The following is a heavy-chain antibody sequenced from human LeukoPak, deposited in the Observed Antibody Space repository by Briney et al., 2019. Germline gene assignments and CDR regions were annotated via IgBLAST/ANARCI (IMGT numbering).Heavy chain of an antibody. CDR1: GGSISSYY. Sequence: PWETLSLTCTVPGGSISSYYWSWLRQPPGKGLEWLGYIYYSGKTSYNTSLKSRVTILVDTSKKQFSLNLISVTAADTTVYYCARRAAVWRSPDYYYYMDVWGKGTTVTVSS. CDR3: ARRAAVWRSPDYYYYMDV. CDR2: IYYSGKT. J-gene: IGHJ6*03. V-gene: IGHV4-59*08. D-gene: IGHD3-3*01.